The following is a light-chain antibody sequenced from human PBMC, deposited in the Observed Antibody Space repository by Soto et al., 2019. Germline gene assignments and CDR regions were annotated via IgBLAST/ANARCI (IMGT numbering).Light chain of an antibody. CDR1: QSINNC. CDR2: DVI. V-gene: IGKV1-5*01. Sequence: DIQMTQSPSTLSASIGDRVTITCRASQSINNCLAWYQQRPGQAPHLLIYDVIRLGTGVPSRVSGSGSGTEFTLTISSLQAEDFATYFCQHYNGYPYTFGPGTKLEI. CDR3: QHYNGYPYT. J-gene: IGKJ2*01.